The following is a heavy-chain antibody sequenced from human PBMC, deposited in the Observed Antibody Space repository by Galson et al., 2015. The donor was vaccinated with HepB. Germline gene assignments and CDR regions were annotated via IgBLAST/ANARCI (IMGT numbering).Heavy chain of an antibody. CDR3: AGNTWYFDY. CDR2: TYYRSKWYN. D-gene: IGHD2/OR15-2a*01. CDR1: GDSVPSNSAD. J-gene: IGHJ4*02. Sequence: CAISGDSVPSNSADLNWIRQSPSRGLEWLGRTYYRSKWYNDYAVSVKSRITINPDTSKNQFSLQLNSVPPEDTAVYYCAGNTWYFDYWGQGTLVTVSS. V-gene: IGHV6-1*01.